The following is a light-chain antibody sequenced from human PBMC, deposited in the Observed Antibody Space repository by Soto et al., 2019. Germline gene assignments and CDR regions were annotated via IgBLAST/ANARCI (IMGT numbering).Light chain of an antibody. J-gene: IGKJ1*01. CDR3: QRYGRSPTWT. CDR1: QSVSSSY. CDR2: GAS. V-gene: IGKV3-20*01. Sequence: EIVLTQSPGTLSLSPGERGTLYCRASQSVSSSYLAWYQQKPGQAPRLLIYGASSRATGIPDRFSGSGSGTDFTLTISRLEPEDFAVYYCQRYGRSPTWTFGQGNKVEVQ.